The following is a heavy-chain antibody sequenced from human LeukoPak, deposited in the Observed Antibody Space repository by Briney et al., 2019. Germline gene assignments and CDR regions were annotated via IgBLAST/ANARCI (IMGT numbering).Heavy chain of an antibody. CDR1: GYIFTSHG. D-gene: IGHD3-22*01. CDR2: ISWYNCKT. Sequence: SVPVSRKASGYIFTSHGVNWVRQAPGQGLEWMGWISWYNCKTHYSQRLQGRVTMTTDRATSTAYMELRRLRSDDTAVYYCARDINYYYDSSGYYDYFDYWGQGTLVTVSS. J-gene: IGHJ4*02. CDR3: ARDINYYYDSSGYYDYFDY. V-gene: IGHV1-18*01.